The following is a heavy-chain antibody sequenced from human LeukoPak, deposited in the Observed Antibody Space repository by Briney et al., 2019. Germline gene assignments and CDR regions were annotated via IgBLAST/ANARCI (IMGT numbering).Heavy chain of an antibody. Sequence: GGSLRLSCAASGFTFSTYSMSWVRQAPGKGLEWISYTSSSSSTIYYADSVKGRFTISRDNAKNSLYLQMNSLRVEDTAVYYCARSPYNYYFDYWGQGTLVTVSS. D-gene: IGHD5-24*01. CDR3: ARSPYNYYFDY. CDR1: GFTFSTYS. V-gene: IGHV3-48*01. J-gene: IGHJ4*02. CDR2: TSSSSSTI.